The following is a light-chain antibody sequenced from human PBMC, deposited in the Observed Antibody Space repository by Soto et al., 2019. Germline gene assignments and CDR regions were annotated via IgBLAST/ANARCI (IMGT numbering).Light chain of an antibody. CDR1: QGISSS. CDR3: QEADSFHLIT. J-gene: IGKJ5*01. CDR2: AAS. Sequence: DIQMTQSPSSVSASVGDRVTITCRASQGISSSLAWYQQKPGKAPKLLIYAASSLQSGVPSRFSGSGSGTDFTLTISSLQPEDFATYFCQEADSFHLITFGQGTRLEIK. V-gene: IGKV1-12*01.